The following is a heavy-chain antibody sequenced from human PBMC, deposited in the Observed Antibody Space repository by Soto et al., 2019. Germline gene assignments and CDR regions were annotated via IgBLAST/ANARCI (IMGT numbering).Heavy chain of an antibody. CDR2: INPYNGNR. V-gene: IGHV1-18*01. CDR1: GYSFSYYG. J-gene: IGHJ4*02. Sequence: IQLVQSGAELRKPGASVKVSCKASGYSFSYYGINWVRQVPGQGLEWMGWINPYNGNRNFAQKFEDIVTMTTATSTNTVYMELRSLKSDDTAIYYCARDRLRGYDSSGFYSWGQGTLVTVSS. CDR3: ARDRLRGYDSSGFYS. D-gene: IGHD3-22*01.